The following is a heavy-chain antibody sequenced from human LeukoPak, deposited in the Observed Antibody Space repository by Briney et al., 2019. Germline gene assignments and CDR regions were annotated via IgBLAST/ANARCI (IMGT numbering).Heavy chain of an antibody. V-gene: IGHV4-31*03. CDR2: INYRGSA. CDR3: ARGRYSSGWVY. D-gene: IGHD6-19*01. Sequence: SETLSLTCTVSGGSISSVDYYWSWIRQYPGKGLEWIGYINYRGSAYYNPSLKSRVTISVDTSKNQFSLKLSSVTAADTAVYYCARGRYSSGWVYWGQGTLVTVSS. CDR1: GGSISSVDYY. J-gene: IGHJ4*02.